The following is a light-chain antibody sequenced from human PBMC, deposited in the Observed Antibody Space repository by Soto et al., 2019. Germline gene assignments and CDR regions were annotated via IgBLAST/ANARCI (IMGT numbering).Light chain of an antibody. CDR1: SSDVGDYNY. CDR3: SSNTSSGARV. CDR2: DVS. V-gene: IGLV2-14*01. J-gene: IGLJ3*02. Sequence: QSALTQPASVSGSPGQSITISCTGASSDVGDYNYVSWYQQYPGKAPKLMIYDVSNRPSGVSNRFSGSKSGNTASLTISGLQAEDEAFYHCSSNTSSGARVFGGGTQLTVL.